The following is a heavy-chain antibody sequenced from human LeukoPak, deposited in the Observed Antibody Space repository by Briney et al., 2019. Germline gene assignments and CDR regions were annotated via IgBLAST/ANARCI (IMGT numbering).Heavy chain of an antibody. Sequence: GESPKISCQGSGYSSTSYCLGWVRQLPGKGMEGMGIIYPGDSGPTYSPSFQGQVTISVAKSINTAYLQWSSLQASDTAMYYCGMSGDRVPLKDDVFDVWGQGTMVTVST. CDR3: GMSGDRVPLKDDVFDV. CDR1: GYSSTSYC. D-gene: IGHD1-26*01. CDR2: IYPGDSGP. J-gene: IGHJ3*01. V-gene: IGHV5-51*01.